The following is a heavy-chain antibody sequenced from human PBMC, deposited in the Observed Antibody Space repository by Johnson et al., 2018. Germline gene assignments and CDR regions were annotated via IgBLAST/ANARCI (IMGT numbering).Heavy chain of an antibody. V-gene: IGHV3-23*04. Sequence: VQLVQSGGGLVQPGGSLRLSCAASGFTFSSYAMSWVRQAPGKGLEWVSAISGSGGSTYYADSVKGRFTISRDNSKNPRYLQMNSLRAGDTAVYYCAKASGSGSYYSWGYYYYGMDVWGQGTTVTVSS. CDR2: ISGSGGST. J-gene: IGHJ6*02. D-gene: IGHD3-10*01. CDR3: AKASGSGSYYSWGYYYYGMDV. CDR1: GFTFSSYA.